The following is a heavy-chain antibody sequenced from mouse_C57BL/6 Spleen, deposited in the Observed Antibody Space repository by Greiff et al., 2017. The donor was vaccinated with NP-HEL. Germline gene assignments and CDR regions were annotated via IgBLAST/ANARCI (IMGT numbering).Heavy chain of an antibody. V-gene: IGHV1-64*01. CDR2: IHPNSGST. CDR3: ARRIYYDYDGFAY. J-gene: IGHJ3*01. Sequence: VQLQQPGAELVKPGASVKLSCKASGYTFTSYWMHWVKQRPGQGLEWIGMIHPNSGSTNYNEKFKSKATLTVDKSSSTAYMQLSSLTSEDSAVYYCARRIYYDYDGFAYWGQGTLVTVSA. CDR1: GYTFTSYW. D-gene: IGHD2-4*01.